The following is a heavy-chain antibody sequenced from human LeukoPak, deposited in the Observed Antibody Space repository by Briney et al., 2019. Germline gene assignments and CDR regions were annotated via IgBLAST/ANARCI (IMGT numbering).Heavy chain of an antibody. CDR2: ISSSSSTI. J-gene: IGHJ4*02. D-gene: IGHD3-22*01. CDR1: GFTFSSYA. V-gene: IGHV3-48*01. CDR3: ARDYYDSSGYFYEGSNS. Sequence: PGGSLRLSCAASGFTFSSYAMNWVRQAPGKGLEWVSHISSSSSTIYYADSVKGRFTISRDNAKSSLYLQMNSLRAEDTAMYYCARDYYDSSGYFYEGSNSWGQGTLVTVSS.